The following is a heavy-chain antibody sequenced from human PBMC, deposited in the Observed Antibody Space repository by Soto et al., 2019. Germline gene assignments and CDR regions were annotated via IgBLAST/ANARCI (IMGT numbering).Heavy chain of an antibody. D-gene: IGHD2-2*01. CDR3: AKDIVVVPASSPIGYFDY. CDR1: GFTFSTYA. CDR2: FSGSGST. Sequence: GGSLRLSCAASGFTFSTYAMSWVRQAPGKGLEWVSTFSGSGSTYYADSVKGRFTISRDNSKNTLYLQMNSLRGEDTAVYYCAKDIVVVPASSPIGYFDYWGQGTLVTVSS. V-gene: IGHV3-23*01. J-gene: IGHJ4*02.